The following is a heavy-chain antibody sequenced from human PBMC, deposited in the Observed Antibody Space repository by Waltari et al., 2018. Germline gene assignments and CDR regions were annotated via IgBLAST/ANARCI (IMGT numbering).Heavy chain of an antibody. CDR3: AIYSSGWYP. V-gene: IGHV1-46*04. J-gene: IGHJ5*02. D-gene: IGHD6-19*01. CDR2: INPSGCST. Sequence: QVQLVQSGAEVKKSGASVKVSCRASGYTFTTYYMHWVRQAPGQGFEWMGIINPSGCSTTYAQKVQGRITMTRDTSTSTVYMELSSLRSEDTAVYYCAIYSSGWYPWGQGTLVTVSS. CDR1: GYTFTTYY.